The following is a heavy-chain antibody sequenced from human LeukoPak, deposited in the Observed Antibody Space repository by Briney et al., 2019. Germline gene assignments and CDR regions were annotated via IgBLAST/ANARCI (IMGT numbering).Heavy chain of an antibody. Sequence: GGSLRLSCAASGFTFSSYGMHWVRQAPGKGLEWVAVISYDGSNKFYADSVKGRFTISRDNSKNTLYLQMNSLRAEDTAVYYCAKDLYSSSNYWGQGTLVTVSS. J-gene: IGHJ4*02. CDR1: GFTFSSYG. D-gene: IGHD6-6*01. CDR2: ISYDGSNK. V-gene: IGHV3-30*18. CDR3: AKDLYSSSNY.